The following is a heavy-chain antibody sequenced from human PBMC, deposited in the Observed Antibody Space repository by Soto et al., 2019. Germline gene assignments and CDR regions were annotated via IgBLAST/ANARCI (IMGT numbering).Heavy chain of an antibody. CDR2: INHSGST. Sequence: PSETLSLTCAVYGGSFRGYYWSWIRQPPGKGLEWIGEINHSGSTNYNPSLKSRVTISVDTSKNQFSLKLSSATAADTAVYYCARHGGYGSLGVLFDPWGQGTLVTVSS. D-gene: IGHD3-10*01. V-gene: IGHV4-34*01. J-gene: IGHJ5*02. CDR1: GGSFRGYY. CDR3: ARHGGYGSLGVLFDP.